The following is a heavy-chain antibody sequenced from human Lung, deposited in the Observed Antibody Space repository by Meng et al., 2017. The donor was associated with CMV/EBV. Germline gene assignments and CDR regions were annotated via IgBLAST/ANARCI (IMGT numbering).Heavy chain of an antibody. CDR2: ISSSSSYI. Sequence: GGSXRLXCLGSGFDFSTYSMNWFRQAPGKGPEWVSSISSSSSYIYYADSVKGRFTVSRNNANDSLYLQMNSLRAEDTGVDYCARDRQNSNYGSTDYWGQGXLVTVSS. D-gene: IGHD4-11*01. CDR3: ARDRQNSNYGSTDY. J-gene: IGHJ4*02. V-gene: IGHV3-21*06. CDR1: GFDFSTYS.